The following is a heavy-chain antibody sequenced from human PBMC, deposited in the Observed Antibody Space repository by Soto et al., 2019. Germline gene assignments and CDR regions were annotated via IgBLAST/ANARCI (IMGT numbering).Heavy chain of an antibody. D-gene: IGHD7-27*01. CDR2: INPSDGTT. V-gene: IGHV1-46*01. Sequence: QVHLVQSGAEVKKPGASVKVSCKASGYAFSNYYIHWVRQAPGHGLEWMGIINPSDGTTTYTQKCQGRVTMTRDTSTSTVFMELSSLRSDDTAIYYCARAGGETDYYYGMDVWGQGTTVTVSS. CDR3: ARAGGETDYYYGMDV. J-gene: IGHJ6*02. CDR1: GYAFSNYY.